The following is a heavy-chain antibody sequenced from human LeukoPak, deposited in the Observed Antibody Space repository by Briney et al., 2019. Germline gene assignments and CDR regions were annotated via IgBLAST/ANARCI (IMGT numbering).Heavy chain of an antibody. CDR2: INHSGST. CDR1: GGSISSYY. CDR3: AREYYDILTGYYGFDY. D-gene: IGHD3-9*01. V-gene: IGHV4-34*01. J-gene: IGHJ4*02. Sequence: SETLSLTCTVSGGSISSYYWSWIRQPPGKGLEWIGEINHSGSTNYNPSLKSRVTISVDTSKNQFSLKLSSVTAADTAVYYCAREYYDILTGYYGFDYWGQGTLVTVSS.